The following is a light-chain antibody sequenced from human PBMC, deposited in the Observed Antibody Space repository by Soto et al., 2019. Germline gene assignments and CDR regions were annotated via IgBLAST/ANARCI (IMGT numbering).Light chain of an antibody. Sequence: DIQMTQSPSTLSASVGDRVTITCRASQSISSWLAWYQQKPGKANKLLIYKASSLESGVPSRFSGSGSGTEFTLTISSLQPDDFATYYCQQYNSYSWAVGQGTKVDIK. CDR2: KAS. J-gene: IGKJ1*01. CDR3: QQYNSYSWA. CDR1: QSISSW. V-gene: IGKV1-5*03.